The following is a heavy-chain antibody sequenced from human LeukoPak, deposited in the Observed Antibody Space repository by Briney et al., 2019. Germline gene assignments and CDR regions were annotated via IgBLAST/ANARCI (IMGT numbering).Heavy chain of an antibody. Sequence: GGSLRLSCVASEFTFSNYWMSWVRQAPGKGLEWVANIKQDGSEKYYVDSVKGRFTISRDNAKNSLYLQMNSLRAEDTAVYYCARDQYYYDSSGYYYYFDYWGQGTLVTVSS. CDR3: ARDQYYYDSSGYYYYFDY. J-gene: IGHJ4*02. D-gene: IGHD3-22*01. V-gene: IGHV3-7*01. CDR2: IKQDGSEK. CDR1: EFTFSNYW.